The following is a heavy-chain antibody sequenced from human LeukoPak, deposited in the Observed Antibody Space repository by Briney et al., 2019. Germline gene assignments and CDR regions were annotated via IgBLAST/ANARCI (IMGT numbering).Heavy chain of an antibody. CDR2: IYPGDSDT. D-gene: IGHD2-2*01. CDR3: ARIGYCSSTSWGWTSDY. Sequence: GESLKISCKGSGYSFTNYWIGWVRQMPGKGLGWMGIIYPGDSDTRYSPSFQGQVTISADKSISTAYLQWSSLKASDTAMYYCARIGYCSSTSWGWTSDYWGQGTLVTVSS. J-gene: IGHJ4*02. CDR1: GYSFTNYW. V-gene: IGHV5-51*01.